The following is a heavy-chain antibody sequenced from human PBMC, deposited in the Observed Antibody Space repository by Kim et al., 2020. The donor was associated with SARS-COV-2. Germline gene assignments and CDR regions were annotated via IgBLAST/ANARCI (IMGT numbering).Heavy chain of an antibody. Sequence: GGSLRLSCAASGFTFSSYAMHWVRQAPGKGLEWVAVISYDGSNKYYADSVKGRFTISRDNSKNTLYLQMNSLRAEDTAVYYCARGRYGIVPAAIGYWGQGTLVTVSS. V-gene: IGHV3-30-3*01. CDR2: ISYDGSNK. D-gene: IGHD2-2*02. J-gene: IGHJ4*02. CDR1: GFTFSSYA. CDR3: ARGRYGIVPAAIGY.